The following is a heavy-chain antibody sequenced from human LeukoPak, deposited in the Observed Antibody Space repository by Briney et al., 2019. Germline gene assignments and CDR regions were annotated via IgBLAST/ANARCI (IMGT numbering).Heavy chain of an antibody. CDR3: AKGALGAAYWYFDV. CDR2: STGGST. Sequence: GGSLTLSCASSGFFFSSYAMSWVRQAPGKGLDWVSASTGGSTYYPDSVSGGFTVSRDNSKNTLYLQLNSLRAEDTAVYYCAKGALGAAYWYFDVWGRGTLVSVSS. J-gene: IGHJ2*01. CDR1: GFFFSSYA. D-gene: IGHD1-26*01. V-gene: IGHV3-23*01.